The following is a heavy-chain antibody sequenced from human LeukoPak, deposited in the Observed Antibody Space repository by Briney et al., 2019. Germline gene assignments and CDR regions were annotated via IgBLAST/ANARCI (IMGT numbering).Heavy chain of an antibody. Sequence: AGGSLRLSCAASGFTVSSNYMNWVRQAPGKGLRWVSVLNSAGNAYYADSVKGRFTISRDNSKNMLYLQMNSLRAEDTAVYYCARSQGGTMSLRHFDLWGRGTLVTVSS. V-gene: IGHV3-53*01. CDR2: LNSAGNA. CDR1: GFTVSSNY. CDR3: ARSQGGTMSLRHFDL. D-gene: IGHD5/OR15-5a*01. J-gene: IGHJ2*01.